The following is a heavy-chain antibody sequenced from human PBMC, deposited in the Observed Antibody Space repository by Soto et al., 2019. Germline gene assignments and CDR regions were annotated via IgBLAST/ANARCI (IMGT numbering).Heavy chain of an antibody. CDR3: ARCGVTVTTSNSPYYMDV. CDR2: IYYSGST. Sequence: QVQLQESGPGLVKPSEILSLTCTVSGGSISSYYWSWIRQPPGKGLEWIGYIYYSGSTNYNPSLKSRVTISVDTSKNQFSLKLSSVTAADTAVYYCARCGVTVTTSNSPYYMDVWGKGTTVTVSS. J-gene: IGHJ6*03. CDR1: GGSISSYY. V-gene: IGHV4-59*08. D-gene: IGHD4-17*01.